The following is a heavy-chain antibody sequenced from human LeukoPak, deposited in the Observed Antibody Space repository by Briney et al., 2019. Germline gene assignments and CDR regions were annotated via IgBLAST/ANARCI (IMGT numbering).Heavy chain of an antibody. CDR2: IYTSGST. CDR1: GDSISTGSYY. D-gene: IGHD6-19*01. J-gene: IGHJ4*02. V-gene: IGHV4-61*02. CDR3: ARNGYSSGWSFL. Sequence: PSQTLSLTCTVSGDSISTGSYYWSWIRQPAGKGLEWIERIYTSGSTNYNPSLKSRVTMSVDTSKNQFSLKLSSVTAADTAVYYCARNGYSSGWSFLWGQGTLVTVSS.